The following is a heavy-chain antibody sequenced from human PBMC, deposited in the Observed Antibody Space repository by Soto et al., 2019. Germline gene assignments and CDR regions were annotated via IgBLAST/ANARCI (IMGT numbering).Heavy chain of an antibody. CDR3: TRDDAPNDY. J-gene: IGHJ4*02. Sequence: QVQLVQSGGEVKKPGASVKVSCKASSYTYVTRGINWVRQAPGQGLEWMGWINSYSGNTKYAQRFQGRLTLTTDISTRTAYMELKSLRSDDTAIYYCTRDDAPNDYWGQGTLVTVSS. CDR1: SYTYVTRG. CDR2: INSYSGNT. V-gene: IGHV1-18*01. D-gene: IGHD2-8*01.